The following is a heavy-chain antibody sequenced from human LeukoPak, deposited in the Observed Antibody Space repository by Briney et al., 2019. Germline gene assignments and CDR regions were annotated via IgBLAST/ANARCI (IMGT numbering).Heavy chain of an antibody. Sequence: SETLSLTCAVYGGSFSGYYWSWIRQPPGKGLEWIGEINHSGSTNYNPSLKSRVTISVDTSKNQFSLELSSVTAADTAVYYCARAGYYDSSGYYVSSYFDYWGQGTLVTVSS. D-gene: IGHD3-22*01. V-gene: IGHV4-34*01. J-gene: IGHJ4*02. CDR3: ARAGYYDSSGYYVSSYFDY. CDR2: INHSGST. CDR1: GGSFSGYY.